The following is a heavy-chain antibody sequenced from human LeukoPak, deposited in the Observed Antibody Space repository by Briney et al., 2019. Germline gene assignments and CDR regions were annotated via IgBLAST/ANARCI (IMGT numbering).Heavy chain of an antibody. Sequence: GGSLRLSCTASGFNFRNAWMCWVRQAPGKGLEWVSSISSSSSYIYYADSVKGRFTISRDNAKNSLYLQMNSLRAEDTAVYYCGRSEGYYYYDSSGYYPTRYGMDVWGQGTTVTVSS. CDR2: ISSSSSYI. J-gene: IGHJ6*02. CDR3: GRSEGYYYYDSSGYYPTRYGMDV. D-gene: IGHD3-22*01. CDR1: GFNFRNAW. V-gene: IGHV3-21*01.